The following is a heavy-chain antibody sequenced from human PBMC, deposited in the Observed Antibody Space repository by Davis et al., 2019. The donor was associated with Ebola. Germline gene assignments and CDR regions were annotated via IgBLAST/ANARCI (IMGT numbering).Heavy chain of an antibody. V-gene: IGHV3-21*04. J-gene: IGHJ6*02. Sequence: GESLKISCAASGFTFSSYSMNWVRQAPGKGLEWVSSISSSSSYIYYAGSVKGRFTISRDNAKNSLYLQMNSLRAEDTAVYYCTRAVLSHYDFWSGYPPGGMDVWGQGTTVTVSS. CDR1: GFTFSSYS. D-gene: IGHD3-3*01. CDR2: ISSSSSYI. CDR3: TRAVLSHYDFWSGYPPGGMDV.